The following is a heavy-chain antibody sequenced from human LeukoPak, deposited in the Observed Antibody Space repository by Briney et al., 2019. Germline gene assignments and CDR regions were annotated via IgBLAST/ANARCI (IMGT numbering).Heavy chain of an antibody. V-gene: IGHV4-34*01. CDR3: ARAKYYYDRAYYFDY. D-gene: IGHD3-10*02. J-gene: IGHJ4*02. CDR2: INHSGST. Sequence: INHSGSTNYNPSLKSRVTISVDTSKNQFSLKLSSVTAADTAVYYCARAKYYYDRAYYFDYWGQGTLVTVSS.